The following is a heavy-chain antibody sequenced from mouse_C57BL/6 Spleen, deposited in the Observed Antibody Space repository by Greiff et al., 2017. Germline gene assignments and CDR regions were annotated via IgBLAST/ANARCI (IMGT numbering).Heavy chain of an antibody. Sequence: VQLQQSGAELVRPGTSVKVSCKASGYAFTNYLIEWVKQRPGQGLEWIGVINPGSGGTTYNEKFKGKAILTADKYSSTAYMRLRSRTSEDSAFYFCSRVVTAQSYYAMDYWGQGTSVTVSS. D-gene: IGHD3-2*02. CDR3: SRVVTAQSYYAMDY. CDR2: INPGSGGT. V-gene: IGHV1-54*01. J-gene: IGHJ4*01. CDR1: GYAFTNYL.